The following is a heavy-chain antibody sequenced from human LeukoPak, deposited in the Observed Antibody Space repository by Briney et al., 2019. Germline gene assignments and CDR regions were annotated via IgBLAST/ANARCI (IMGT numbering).Heavy chain of an antibody. J-gene: IGHJ4*02. Sequence: SETLSLTCAVYGGSFSGYYWNWIRQPPGKGLEWIGEINNSGSTNYNPSLKSRVTISVDTSKNQFSLKLSSVTAADTAVYYCARGLTMIANYWGQGTLVTVSS. D-gene: IGHD3-22*01. CDR3: ARGLTMIANY. V-gene: IGHV4-34*01. CDR1: GGSFSGYY. CDR2: INNSGST.